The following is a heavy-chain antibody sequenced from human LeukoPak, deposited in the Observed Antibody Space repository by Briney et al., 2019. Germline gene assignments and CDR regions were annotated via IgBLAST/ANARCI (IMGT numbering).Heavy chain of an antibody. V-gene: IGHV1-2*02. J-gene: IGHJ4*02. CDR1: GYTFTGYY. D-gene: IGHD6-13*01. CDR2: INPNSGGT. CDR3: ARDLVAAADLDY. Sequence: ASVKVSCKASGYTFTGYYMHWVRQAPGQGLEWMGWINPNSGGTNYAQKFQGRVAMTRDTSISTAYMELSRLRSDDTAVYYCARDLVAAADLDYWGQGTLVTVSS.